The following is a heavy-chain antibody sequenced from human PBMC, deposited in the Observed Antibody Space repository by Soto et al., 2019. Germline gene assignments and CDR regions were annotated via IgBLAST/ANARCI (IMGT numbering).Heavy chain of an antibody. D-gene: IGHD1-1*01. Sequence: QVQLQESGPGLVKPSQTLSLTCTVSGGSISSGGYYWSWIRQHPGKGLEWIGYIYYSGSTYYNPSLKMRITISVDTSKNQFSLKLSSVTDADTAVYYCARRPQLEPRFDYWGQGTLVTVSS. V-gene: IGHV4-31*03. J-gene: IGHJ4*02. CDR2: IYYSGST. CDR3: ARRPQLEPRFDY. CDR1: GGSISSGGYY.